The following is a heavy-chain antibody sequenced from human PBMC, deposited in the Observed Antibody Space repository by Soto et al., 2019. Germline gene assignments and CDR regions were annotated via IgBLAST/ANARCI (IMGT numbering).Heavy chain of an antibody. CDR1: GSSISSDFY. Sequence: SETLSLTCALSGSSISSDFYWAWIRQPPGKGLEWIGSIFRSGSTYYNASLQSRVSMSVDTSKNQFSLELTSVTAADTALYFCARDRRVKVFGVLTPNWVDPWGQGPLGT. J-gene: IGHJ5*02. CDR3: ARDRRVKVFGVLTPNWVDP. D-gene: IGHD3-3*01. V-gene: IGHV4-38-2*02. CDR2: IFRSGST.